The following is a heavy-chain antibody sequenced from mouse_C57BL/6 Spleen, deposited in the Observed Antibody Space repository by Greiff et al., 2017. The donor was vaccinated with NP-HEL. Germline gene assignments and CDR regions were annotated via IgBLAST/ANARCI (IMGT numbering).Heavy chain of an antibody. J-gene: IGHJ4*01. D-gene: IGHD1-1*01. CDR2: IYPGDGDT. CDR1: GYAFSSYW. CDR3: ARRNYGSLRNYAMDY. V-gene: IGHV1-80*01. Sequence: LQQSGASVKISCEASGYAFSSYWMNWVKQRPGKGLEWIGQIYPGDGDTNYNGKFKGKATLTADKSSSTAYMQLSSLTSEDSAVYFCARRNYGSLRNYAMDYWGQGTSVTVSS.